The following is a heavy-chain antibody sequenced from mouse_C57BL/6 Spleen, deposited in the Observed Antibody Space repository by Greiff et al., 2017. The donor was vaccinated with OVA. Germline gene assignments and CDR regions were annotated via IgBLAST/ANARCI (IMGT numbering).Heavy chain of an antibody. CDR1: GYTFTDYY. Sequence: EVQLQQSGPELVKPGASVKISCKASGYTFTDYYMNWVKQSHGKSLEWIGDINPNNGGTSYNQKFKGKATLTVDKSSSTAYMELRSLTSEDSAVYYCSIYYYGSPFDYWGQGTTLTVSS. CDR2: INPNNGGT. V-gene: IGHV1-26*01. CDR3: SIYYYGSPFDY. J-gene: IGHJ2*01. D-gene: IGHD1-1*01.